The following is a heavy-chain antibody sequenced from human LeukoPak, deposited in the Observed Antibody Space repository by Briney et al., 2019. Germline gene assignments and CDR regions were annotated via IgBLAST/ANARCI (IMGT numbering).Heavy chain of an antibody. D-gene: IGHD1-26*01. CDR1: GFIFSNYA. CDR3: AKDMGESGTDYRDH. CDR2: ISGSGRRT. J-gene: IGHJ5*02. V-gene: IGHV3-23*01. Sequence: PGGSLRLSCAASGFIFSNYAMTWVRQAPGKGLEWVSGISGSGRRTYYADSVRGRLTISRDNSTNTLYLQMNSLRAEDTAVYYCAKDMGESGTDYRDHWGQGTLVIVSS.